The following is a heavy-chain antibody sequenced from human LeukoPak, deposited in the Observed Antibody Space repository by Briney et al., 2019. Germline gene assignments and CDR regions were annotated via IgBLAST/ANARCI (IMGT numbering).Heavy chain of an antibody. V-gene: IGHV3-23*01. Sequence: GGSLRLSCAASGFTFSSYAMSWVRQAPGKGLEWVSAISGSGGSTYYADSVKGRFTISRDNSKNTLYLQMNSLRAEDTAVYYCARDKLPYYDFWSGPAGGMDVWGQGTTVTVSS. CDR2: ISGSGGST. CDR3: ARDKLPYYDFWSGPAGGMDV. D-gene: IGHD3-3*01. J-gene: IGHJ6*02. CDR1: GFTFSSYA.